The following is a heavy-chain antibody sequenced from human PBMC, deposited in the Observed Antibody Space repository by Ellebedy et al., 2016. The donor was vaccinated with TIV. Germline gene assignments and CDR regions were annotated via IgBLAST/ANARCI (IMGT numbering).Heavy chain of an antibody. CDR2: VYYSGSP. Sequence: MPSETLSLTCSVSGGSVSSTRYYWAWIRQHPGKGLEYIGSVYYSGSPYYNPSFKSRVTLSADTSENPFSLNLRTVTAADTAVYYCARTDPWQPIDDWGQGILVSVSS. J-gene: IGHJ4*02. CDR1: GGSVSSTRYY. V-gene: IGHV4-39*01. CDR3: ARTDPWQPIDD. D-gene: IGHD2-21*02.